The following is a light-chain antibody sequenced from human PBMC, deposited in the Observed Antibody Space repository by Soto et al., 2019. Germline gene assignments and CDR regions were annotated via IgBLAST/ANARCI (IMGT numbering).Light chain of an antibody. J-gene: IGKJ5*01. CDR3: QQSYSTPPIT. V-gene: IGKV1-39*01. CDR2: DAS. CDR1: QTISSW. Sequence: DIQMTQSPSTLSGSVGDRVTITCRASQTISSWLAWYQQRPGKAPKLLIHDASSLQSGVPSRFSGSGSGTDFTLTISSLQPEDSATYYCQQSYSTPPITFGQGTRLEIK.